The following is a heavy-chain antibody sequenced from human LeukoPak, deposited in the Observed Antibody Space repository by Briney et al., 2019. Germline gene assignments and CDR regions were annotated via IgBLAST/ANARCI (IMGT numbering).Heavy chain of an antibody. V-gene: IGHV3-23*01. Sequence: GGSLRLSCAASGFTFYDYSMTWIRQAPGKGLEWVSSISGSGDDTYYAESVKGRFTISRDSSKNTLYLQMDSLRLEDTALYFCAILPIVEVPSAKQNLDCWGQGSLVTVSS. J-gene: IGHJ4*02. CDR2: ISGSGDDT. D-gene: IGHD2-2*01. CDR3: AILPIVEVPSAKQNLDC. CDR1: GFTFYDYS.